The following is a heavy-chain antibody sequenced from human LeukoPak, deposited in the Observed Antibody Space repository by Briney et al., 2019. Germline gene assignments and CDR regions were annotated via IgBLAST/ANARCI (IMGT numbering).Heavy chain of an antibody. V-gene: IGHV3-30*04. CDR3: ARTSGSYSGYYFDY. J-gene: IGHJ4*02. Sequence: GRSLRLSCAASGFTFSSYTMHWVRQAPGKGLEWVAVISYDGSNKYYADSVKGRFTISRDNSKNTLYLQMNSLRAEDTAVYYCARTSGSYSGYYFDYWGQGTLVTVSS. D-gene: IGHD1-26*01. CDR2: ISYDGSNK. CDR1: GFTFSSYT.